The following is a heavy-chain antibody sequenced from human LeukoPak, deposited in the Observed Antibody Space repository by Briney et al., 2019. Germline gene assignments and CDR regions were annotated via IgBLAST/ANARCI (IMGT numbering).Heavy chain of an antibody. Sequence: ASVKVSCKDSGYTFTGYYMHWVRQAPGQGLEWMGWINPNSGGTNYAQKFQGRVTMTRDTSISTAYMELSRLRSDDTAVYYCARSDYVSNWFDPWGQGTLVTVSS. D-gene: IGHD3-16*01. CDR3: ARSDYVSNWFDP. CDR2: INPNSGGT. V-gene: IGHV1-2*02. CDR1: GYTFTGYY. J-gene: IGHJ5*02.